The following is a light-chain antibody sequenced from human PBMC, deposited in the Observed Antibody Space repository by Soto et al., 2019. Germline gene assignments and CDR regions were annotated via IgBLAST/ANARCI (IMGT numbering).Light chain of an antibody. J-gene: IGKJ4*02. CDR2: GTS. CDR1: QDVSSSY. V-gene: IGKV3D-20*02. Sequence: EIVLTQSPGTPSLSPGERATLSCRASQDVSSSYLAWYQEKLGQAPRLLMYGTSNRATGIPARFSGSGSGTDFTLTISSLEPEDFAVYFCQQRSSWPLTFGGGTKVDIK. CDR3: QQRSSWPLT.